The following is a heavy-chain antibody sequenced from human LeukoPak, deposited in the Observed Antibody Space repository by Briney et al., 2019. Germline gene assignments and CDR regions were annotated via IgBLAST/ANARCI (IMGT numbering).Heavy chain of an antibody. D-gene: IGHD2-2*01. CDR2: INPSGGST. V-gene: IGHV1-46*01. CDR1: GYTFTSYY. CDR3: ARESKVVPAAGYFDY. Sequence: ASVKVSCKAFGYTFTSYYMHWVRQAPGQGLEWMGIINPSGGSTIYAQKFQGSVTMTRDTSTSTVYMELSSLRSEDTAVYYCARESKVVPAAGYFDYWGQGTLVTVSS. J-gene: IGHJ4*02.